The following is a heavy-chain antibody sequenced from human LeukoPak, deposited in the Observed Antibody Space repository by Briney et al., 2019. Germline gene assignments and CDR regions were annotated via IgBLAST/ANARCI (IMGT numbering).Heavy chain of an antibody. Sequence: GGSLRLSCTVSEFTVSSNSMSWVRQAPGKGLEWVSFIYSDNTHYSDSVKGRFTISRDNSKNTLYLQMNSLRAEDTAVYYCARVPAGVIGMKDAFDIWGQGTMVTVSS. V-gene: IGHV3-53*01. D-gene: IGHD3-16*02. CDR3: ARVPAGVIGMKDAFDI. CDR2: IYSDNT. J-gene: IGHJ3*02. CDR1: EFTVSSNS.